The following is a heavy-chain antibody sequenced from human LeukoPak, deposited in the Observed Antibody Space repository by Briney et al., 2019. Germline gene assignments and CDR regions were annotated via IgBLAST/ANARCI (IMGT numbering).Heavy chain of an antibody. V-gene: IGHV5-51*01. D-gene: IGHD5-24*01. CDR3: ATLRDGYHLYDY. J-gene: IGHJ4*02. CDR2: IYPGDSDT. Sequence: GESLKISCKSSGNNFRKHWIAWVRQMPGKGLELMGYIYPGDSDTRYSPSFQGHVTISADTSISTAYLQWSSVKASDTAMHYCATLRDGYHLYDYWGQGALVTVSS. CDR1: GNNFRKHW.